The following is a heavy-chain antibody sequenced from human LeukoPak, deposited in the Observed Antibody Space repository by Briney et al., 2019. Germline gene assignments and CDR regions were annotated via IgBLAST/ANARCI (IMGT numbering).Heavy chain of an antibody. CDR1: GYTFTSYY. D-gene: IGHD1-26*01. V-gene: IGHV1-2*06. Sequence: GASVKVSCKASGYTFTSYYMHWVRQAPGQGLEWMGRINPNSGGTNYAQKFQGRVTMTRDTSISTAYMELSRLRSDDTAVYYCARDRSNQKSGSYPFDYWGQGTLVTVSS. CDR2: INPNSGGT. J-gene: IGHJ4*02. CDR3: ARDRSNQKSGSYPFDY.